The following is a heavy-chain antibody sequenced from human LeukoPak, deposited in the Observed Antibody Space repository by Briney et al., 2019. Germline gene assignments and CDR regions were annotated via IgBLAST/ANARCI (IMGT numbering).Heavy chain of an antibody. CDR1: GGSISSYY. V-gene: IGHV4-59*01. CDR2: IYYSGSI. CDR3: ARWNRMIDY. D-gene: IGHD1-1*01. J-gene: IGHJ4*02. Sequence: LETLSLTCTVSGGSISSYYWSWIRQPPGKGLEWIGYIYYSGSINYNPSLKSRVTISVDTSKNQFSLKLGSVTAADTAVYYCARWNRMIDYWGQGTLVTVSS.